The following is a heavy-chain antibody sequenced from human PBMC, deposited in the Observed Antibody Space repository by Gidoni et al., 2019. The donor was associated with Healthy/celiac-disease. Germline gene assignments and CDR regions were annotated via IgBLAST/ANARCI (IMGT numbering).Heavy chain of an antibody. V-gene: IGHV3-23*01. Sequence: EVQLLESGGGLVQPGGSLRPSCAASGFTFSRYAMSWVRQAPGRGLEWVSAISSSGGSTYYADSVKGRFTISRDNSKNTLYLQMNSLRAEDTAVYYCAKGTYGGNHYWGQGTLVTVSS. CDR3: AKGTYGGNHY. J-gene: IGHJ4*02. CDR2: ISSSGGST. CDR1: GFTFSRYA. D-gene: IGHD2-15*01.